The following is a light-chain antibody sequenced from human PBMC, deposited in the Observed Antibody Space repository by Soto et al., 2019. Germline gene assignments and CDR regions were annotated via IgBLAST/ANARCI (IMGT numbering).Light chain of an antibody. CDR1: QSLVYSDGKTY. CDR3: MQGTHWPYT. V-gene: IGKV2-30*01. J-gene: IGKJ2*01. Sequence: DIVMTQYPLSLPVTLGQPASISCSSNQSLVYSDGKTYVNWFHQRPGQSPRRLIYKVSDRDPVVPDRFSGSGSGTDFTLKISRVEAEDLGLYYCMQGTHWPYTFGQGTKLEIK. CDR2: KVS.